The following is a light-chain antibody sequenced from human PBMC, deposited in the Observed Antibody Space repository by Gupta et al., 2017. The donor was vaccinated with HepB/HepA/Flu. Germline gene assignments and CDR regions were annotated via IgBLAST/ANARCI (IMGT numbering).Light chain of an antibody. CDR2: QHS. CDR1: KLGDKY. J-gene: IGLJ2*01. Sequence: SYELTQPPSVSVSPGQTASITCPGDKLGDKYACWYQQKPGQSPVLVIYQHSKRPSGIPERFSGSNSGNTATLTISGTQAMDEADYYCQAWDSNVVFGGGTKLTVL. CDR3: QAWDSNVV. V-gene: IGLV3-1*01.